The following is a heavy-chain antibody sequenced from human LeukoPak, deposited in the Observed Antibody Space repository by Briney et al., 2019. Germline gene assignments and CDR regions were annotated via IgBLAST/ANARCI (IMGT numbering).Heavy chain of an antibody. CDR1: GGSISSYY. CDR3: ARDVSNWFDP. V-gene: IGHV4-59*01. J-gene: IGHJ5*02. Sequence: PSETLSLTCTVSGGSISSYYWSWIRQPPGKGLEWIGYIYHSGSTNYNPSLKSRVTISVDTSKNQFSLKLSSVTAADTAVYYCARDVSNWFDPWGQGTLVTVSS. D-gene: IGHD2-8*01. CDR2: IYHSGST.